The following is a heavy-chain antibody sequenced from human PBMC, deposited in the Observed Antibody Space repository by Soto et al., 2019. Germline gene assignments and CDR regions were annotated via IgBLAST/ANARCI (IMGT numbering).Heavy chain of an antibody. J-gene: IGHJ4*02. CDR2: IYHSGST. CDR1: GGSISSGGNS. CDR3: ARAGGLGAVAVDY. Sequence: SETLSLTCTVSGGSISSGGNSWSWIRQPPGKGLEWIGYIYHSGSTYYNLSLKSRVTISVDRSKNQFSLKLSSVTAADTAVYYCARAGGLGAVAVDYWGQGTLVTVSS. D-gene: IGHD6-19*01. V-gene: IGHV4-30-2*01.